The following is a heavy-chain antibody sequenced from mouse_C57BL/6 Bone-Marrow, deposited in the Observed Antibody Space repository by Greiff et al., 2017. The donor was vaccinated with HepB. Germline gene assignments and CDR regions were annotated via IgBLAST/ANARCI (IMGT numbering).Heavy chain of an antibody. CDR1: GYTFTSYW. CDR3: ARGGPYAMDY. J-gene: IGHJ4*01. Sequence: QVQLQQPGAELVRPGSSVKLSCKASGYTFTSYWMHWVKQRPIQGLEWIGNIDPSDSETHYNQKFKDKATLTVDKSSSTAYMQLSSLTSEDSAVYYGARGGPYAMDYWGQGTSVTVSS. V-gene: IGHV1-52*01. CDR2: IDPSDSET.